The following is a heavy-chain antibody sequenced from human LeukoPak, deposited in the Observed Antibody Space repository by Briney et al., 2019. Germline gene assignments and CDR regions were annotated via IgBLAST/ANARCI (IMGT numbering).Heavy chain of an antibody. V-gene: IGHV3-20*01. CDR2: INWNGGST. D-gene: IGHD3-10*01. CDR1: GFTFDDYG. J-gene: IGHJ4*02. Sequence: GGSLRLSCAASGFTFDDYGMSWVRHAPGKGLEWVSGINWNGGSTGYADSVKGRFTISRDNAKNSLYLQMNSLRAEDTALYHCARHGLKLYSLFDYWGQGTLVTVSS. CDR3: ARHGLKLYSLFDY.